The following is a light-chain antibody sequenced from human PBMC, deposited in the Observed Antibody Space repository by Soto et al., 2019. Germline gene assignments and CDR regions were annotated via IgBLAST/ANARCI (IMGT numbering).Light chain of an antibody. CDR2: QVT. J-gene: IGLJ1*01. Sequence: QSVLTQHASMSGTPGQSITISCTGTSSDLAIYNYVSWYQQHPGKSPKLMIYQVTNRPSGVSNRFSGSRSGNTASLTISGLQAEDEADYYCSSYTNSSNYVFGDGTKGTVL. CDR1: SSDLAIYNY. V-gene: IGLV2-14*01. CDR3: SSYTNSSNYV.